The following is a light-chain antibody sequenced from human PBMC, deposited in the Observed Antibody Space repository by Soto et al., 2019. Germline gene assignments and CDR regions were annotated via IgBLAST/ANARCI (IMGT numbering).Light chain of an antibody. CDR3: QQYYSYPLSP. CDR1: QGISSY. CDR2: AAS. Sequence: AIRMTQSPSSFSASTGDRVTITCRASQGISSYLGWYQQKPGKAPKLQIHAASTLQSGVPSRFSGSGSGTDFTLPISCLQPEDFSTYYCQQYYSYPLSPVGGGTKVELQ. V-gene: IGKV1-8*01. J-gene: IGKJ4*01.